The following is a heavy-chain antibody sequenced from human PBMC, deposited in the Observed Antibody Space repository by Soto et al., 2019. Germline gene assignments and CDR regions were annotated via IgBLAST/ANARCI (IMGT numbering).Heavy chain of an antibody. CDR2: IYYSGST. CDR1: GGSISSYY. CDR3: ARVPRLSGFDP. V-gene: IGHV4-59*01. Sequence: SETLSLTCTVSGGSISSYYWSWIRQPPGKGLEWIGYIYYSGSTNYNPSLKSRVTISVDTSKNQFSLKLSSVTAADTAVYYCARVPRLSGFDPWGQGTLVTVSS. J-gene: IGHJ5*02. D-gene: IGHD3-10*01.